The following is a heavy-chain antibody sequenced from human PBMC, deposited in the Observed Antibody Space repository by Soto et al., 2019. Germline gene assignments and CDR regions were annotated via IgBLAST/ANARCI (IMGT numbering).Heavy chain of an antibody. CDR1: GFTFSSYA. J-gene: IGHJ4*02. Sequence: GGSLRLSCAASGFTFSSYAMSWVRQAPGKGLEWVSAISGSGGSTYYADSVKGRFTISRDNSKNTLYLQMNSLRAEDTAVYYCEKDQRGYPIYYFDYWGQGTLVTVSS. D-gene: IGHD5-12*01. CDR2: ISGSGGST. CDR3: EKDQRGYPIYYFDY. V-gene: IGHV3-23*01.